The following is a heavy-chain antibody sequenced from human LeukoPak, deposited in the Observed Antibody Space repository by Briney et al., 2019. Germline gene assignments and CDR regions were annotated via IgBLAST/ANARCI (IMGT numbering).Heavy chain of an antibody. V-gene: IGHV3-21*01. D-gene: IGHD3-10*01. Sequence: GGSLRLSCAASGFTFSSYSMNWVCQAPGKGLEWVSSISSSSSYIYYADSVKGRFTISRDNAKNSLYLQMNSLRAEDTAVYYCARDPSYYYGSGSLFHFDYWGQGTLVTVSS. J-gene: IGHJ4*02. CDR1: GFTFSSYS. CDR2: ISSSSSYI. CDR3: ARDPSYYYGSGSLFHFDY.